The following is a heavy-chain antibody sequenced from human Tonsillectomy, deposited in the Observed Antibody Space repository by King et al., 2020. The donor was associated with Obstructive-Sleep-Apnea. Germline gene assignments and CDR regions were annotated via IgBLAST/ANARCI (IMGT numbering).Heavy chain of an antibody. V-gene: IGHV6-1*01. D-gene: IGHD3-10*01. CDR2: TYYRSKWYN. CDR3: AREDTYYYGSGSYENGMAV. Sequence: VQLQQSGPGLVKPSQTLSLTCAISGDSVSSNSAAWNWIRQSPSRGLEWLGRTYYRSKWYNDYAISVKSRIAINPDTSKNQFSLQLNSVTPEDTAVYYCAREDTYYYGSGSYENGMAVWGQGTTVTVSS. CDR1: GDSVSSNSAA. J-gene: IGHJ6*02.